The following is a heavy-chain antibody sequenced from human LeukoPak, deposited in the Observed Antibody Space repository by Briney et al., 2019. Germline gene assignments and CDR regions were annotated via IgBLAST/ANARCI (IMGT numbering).Heavy chain of an antibody. CDR2: INSDGSSI. Sequence: GGSLRLSCAASGFTFSRYWMHWVCQAPGKGLVWVSRINSDGSSISYADSVKGRFTISRDNAKNTLFLQMNSLRVEDTAVYYCASAEVIQYGMDVWGQGTTVTVSS. CDR3: ASAEVIQYGMDV. J-gene: IGHJ6*02. D-gene: IGHD2-21*01. CDR1: GFTFSRYW. V-gene: IGHV3-74*01.